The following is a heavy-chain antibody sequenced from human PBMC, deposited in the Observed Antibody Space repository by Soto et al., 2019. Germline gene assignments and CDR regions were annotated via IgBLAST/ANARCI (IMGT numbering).Heavy chain of an antibody. CDR2: ISPMFGAA. J-gene: IGHJ4*02. V-gene: IGHV1-69*19. CDR3: VREVQVHTPAFVY. CDR1: GGTFNTYA. Sequence: QVQLVQSGAEMKKPGSSVKVSCQSSGGTFNTYAMNWVRQAPGQGPEWMGDISPMFGAANYAPKFQGRVTITADASTGTSYMQLSILTSEDTALYFCVREVQVHTPAFVYWGQGTLVTVSS. D-gene: IGHD2-2*02.